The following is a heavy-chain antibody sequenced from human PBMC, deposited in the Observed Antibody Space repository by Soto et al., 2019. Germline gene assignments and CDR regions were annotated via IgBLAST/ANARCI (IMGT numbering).Heavy chain of an antibody. D-gene: IGHD5-12*01. CDR2: INPNSGAT. J-gene: IGHJ4*02. V-gene: IGHV1-2*04. CDR1: GYTFTGYY. Sequence: QVQLVQSGAEVKKPGASVKVSCKASGYTFTGYYIHWVRQAPGQGLEWMGWINPNSGATNYAQKLQGWVTMTRDTSTSTAYMELSRLRSDDTALYYCARAVVTTTPNFDYWGQGTLVTVSS. CDR3: ARAVVTTTPNFDY.